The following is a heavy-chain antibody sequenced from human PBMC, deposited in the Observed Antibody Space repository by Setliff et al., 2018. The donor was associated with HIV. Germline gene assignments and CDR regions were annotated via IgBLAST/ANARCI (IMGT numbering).Heavy chain of an antibody. Sequence: LSLTCTVSGGSISSYYWSWIRQPAGKGLEWIGRIYASGRTNYSPSLKSRVTLSVDTSKNQFSLKVTSVTAADTAVYYCAREIQFSATTYYYYYMDDWGRGTTVTVSS. CDR3: AREIQFSATTYYYYYMDD. D-gene: IGHD5-18*01. CDR2: IYASGRT. V-gene: IGHV4-4*07. J-gene: IGHJ6*03. CDR1: GGSISSYY.